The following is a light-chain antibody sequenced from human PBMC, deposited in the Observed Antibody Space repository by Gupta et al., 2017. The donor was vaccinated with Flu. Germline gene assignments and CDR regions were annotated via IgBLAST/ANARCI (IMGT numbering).Light chain of an antibody. CDR1: LANVGNFDY. V-gene: IGLV2-11*01. CDR2: DVS. CDR3: CSYAGGNNWV. Sequence: QSALIQPRSVSGSPGQSVTISCSGSLANVGNFDYVSWYQQHPGEAPKLIIHDVSQQPSGVPDRFAGSKSGNTASLTISGLQGEDEADYWCCSYAGGNNWVFRGGTKLSVL. J-gene: IGLJ3*02.